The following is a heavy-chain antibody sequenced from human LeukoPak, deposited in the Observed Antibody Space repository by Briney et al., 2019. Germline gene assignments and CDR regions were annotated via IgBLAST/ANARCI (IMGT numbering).Heavy chain of an antibody. J-gene: IGHJ4*02. Sequence: ASVKVSCKASGYTFTGYYMHWVRQAPGQGLEWMGRIIPILGIANYAQKFQGRVTITADKSTSTAYMELSSLRSEDTAVYYCAKGPGIGAAWSFDYWGQGTLVTVSS. CDR1: GYTFTGYY. CDR3: AKGPGIGAAWSFDY. D-gene: IGHD6-13*01. V-gene: IGHV1-69*04. CDR2: IIPILGIA.